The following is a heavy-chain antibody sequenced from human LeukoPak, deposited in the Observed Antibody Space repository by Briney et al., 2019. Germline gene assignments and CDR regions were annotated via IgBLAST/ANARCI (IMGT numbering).Heavy chain of an antibody. V-gene: IGHV3-33*05. J-gene: IGHJ4*02. CDR2: MSNSGENT. CDR3: AKDSRRYCSGGSCYSYFDY. Sequence: GGSLKLSCAASGFTFSSYSMQWVRQTPGKGLAWVGIMSNSGENTFYGEAVKGRFTISRDNSKNTLYLQMNSLRAEDTAVYYCAKDSRRYCSGGSCYSYFDYWGQGTLVTVSS. CDR1: GFTFSSYS. D-gene: IGHD2-15*01.